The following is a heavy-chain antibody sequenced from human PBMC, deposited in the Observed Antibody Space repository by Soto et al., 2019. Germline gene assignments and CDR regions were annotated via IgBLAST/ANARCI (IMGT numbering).Heavy chain of an antibody. CDR1: GYTFTSYG. CDR2: ISAYNGNT. CDR3: ARGRYCSSTSCPGRGWFDP. Sequence: ASVKVSCKASGYTFTSYGISWVRQAPGQGLEWMGWISAYNGNTNYAQKLQGRVTMTTDTSTSTAYMELRSLRSDDTAVYYCARGRYCSSTSCPGRGWFDPWGQGXLVTVSS. D-gene: IGHD2-2*01. V-gene: IGHV1-18*04. J-gene: IGHJ5*02.